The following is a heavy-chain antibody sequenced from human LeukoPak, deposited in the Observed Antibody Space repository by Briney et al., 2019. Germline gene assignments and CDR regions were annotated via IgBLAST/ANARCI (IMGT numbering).Heavy chain of an antibody. D-gene: IGHD3-16*02. CDR2: ISDSGGST. Sequence: GGSLRLSCAASGFTFTSYAMSWVRLAPGKGLEWVSAISDSGGSTYYADSVKSRFTISRDNSKNTLYLQMNSLRAEDTAVYYCAKGEKTRPFGGVIDYWGQGTLVTVSS. CDR1: GFTFTSYA. V-gene: IGHV3-23*01. J-gene: IGHJ4*02. CDR3: AKGEKTRPFGGVIDY.